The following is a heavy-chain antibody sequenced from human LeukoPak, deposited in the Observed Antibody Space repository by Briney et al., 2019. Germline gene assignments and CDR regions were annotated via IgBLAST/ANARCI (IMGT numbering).Heavy chain of an antibody. V-gene: IGHV3-30-3*01. Sequence: GGSLRLSCVVSGFTFTSYAMHWVRQAPGEGLEWVALISIDGTSKYFTDSVKGRFTVSRDTSKNTLYLQMNSLRAEDTAMYYCARSYRSGWHYFDYWGQGTLVTVSS. D-gene: IGHD6-19*01. CDR1: GFTFTSYA. J-gene: IGHJ4*02. CDR3: ARSYRSGWHYFDY. CDR2: ISIDGTSK.